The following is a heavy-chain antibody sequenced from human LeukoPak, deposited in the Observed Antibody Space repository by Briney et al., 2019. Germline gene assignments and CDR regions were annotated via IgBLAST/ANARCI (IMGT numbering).Heavy chain of an antibody. CDR1: GGTFSSYA. Sequence: SMKVSCKATGGTFSSYAISWVRQAPGQGLEWMGGIIPIFGTANYAQKFQGRVTITADKSTSTAYMELSSLRSEDTAVYYCAREEGGSLVGATPGDYYYYYMDVWGKGTTVTVSS. D-gene: IGHD1-26*01. CDR2: IIPIFGTA. J-gene: IGHJ6*03. V-gene: IGHV1-69*06. CDR3: AREEGGSLVGATPGDYYYYYMDV.